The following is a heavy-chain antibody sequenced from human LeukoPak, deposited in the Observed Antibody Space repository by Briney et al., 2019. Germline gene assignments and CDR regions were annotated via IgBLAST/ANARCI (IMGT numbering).Heavy chain of an antibody. J-gene: IGHJ4*02. V-gene: IGHV4-61*02. CDR1: GGSISSGNYY. Sequence: SETLSPTRTVSGGSISSGNYYWNWIRQPAGKGLEWIGRIYTSGSTNYNPSLKNRVTISVDTSKNQFSLKLSSVTAADTAVYYCAREVHCLYYWGQGTLVTVSS. CDR2: IYTSGST. CDR3: AREVHCLYY. D-gene: IGHD2-21*02.